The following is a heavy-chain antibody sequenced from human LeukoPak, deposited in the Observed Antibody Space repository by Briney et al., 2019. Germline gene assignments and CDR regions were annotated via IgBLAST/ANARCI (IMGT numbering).Heavy chain of an antibody. CDR3: ARDLNEVKYQLLYTGMGGY. CDR2: ISYDGSNK. D-gene: IGHD2-2*02. Sequence: GGSLRLSCAASGFTFSSYAMHWVRQAPGKGLEWVAVISYDGSNKYYADSVKGRFTISRDNSKNTLYLQMNSLRAEDTAVYYCARDLNEVKYQLLYTGMGGYWGQGTLVTVSS. CDR1: GFTFSSYA. V-gene: IGHV3-30*01. J-gene: IGHJ4*02.